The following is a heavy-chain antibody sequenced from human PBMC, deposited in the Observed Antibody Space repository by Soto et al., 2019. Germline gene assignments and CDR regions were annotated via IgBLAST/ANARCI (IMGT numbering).Heavy chain of an antibody. Sequence: QVQLVESGGGVVQPGRSLRLSCAASGFTFSSYGMHWVRQAPGKGLEWVAVISYDGSNKYYADSVKGRFTISRDNSKNTLYLQMNSLRAEDTAVYYCATGGYFDYWGQGTLVTVSS. CDR2: ISYDGSNK. V-gene: IGHV3-30*03. CDR1: GFTFSSYG. CDR3: ATGGYFDY. J-gene: IGHJ4*02.